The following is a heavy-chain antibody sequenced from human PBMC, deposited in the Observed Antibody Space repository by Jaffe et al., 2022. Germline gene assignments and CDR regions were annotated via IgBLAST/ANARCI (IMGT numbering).Heavy chain of an antibody. CDR1: GFTFSSYE. CDR3: ARDKGAGYYYYYYMDV. D-gene: IGHD3-16*01. J-gene: IGHJ6*03. CDR2: ISSSGSTI. Sequence: EVQLVESGGGLVQPGGSLRLSCAASGFTFSSYEMNWVRQAPGKGLEWVSYISSSGSTIYYADSVKGRFTISRDNAKNSLYLQMNSLRAEDTAVYYCARDKGAGYYYYYYMDVWGKGTTVTVSS. V-gene: IGHV3-48*03.